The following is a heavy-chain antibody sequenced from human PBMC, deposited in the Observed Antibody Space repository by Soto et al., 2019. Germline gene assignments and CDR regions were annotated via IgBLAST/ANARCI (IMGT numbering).Heavy chain of an antibody. Sequence: EVQLVESGGGLVQPGGSLRLSCAATGITFEEFAIRWVRQAPVKGLEWVSGINWNSGSIGYADSVKGRFTISRDNAKNSLYLHLNSLRADDTALYYCAKAPNLVTHWFDPWGQGTLVTVSS. CDR1: GITFEEFA. CDR3: AKAPNLVTHWFDP. D-gene: IGHD3-9*01. J-gene: IGHJ5*02. V-gene: IGHV3-9*01. CDR2: INWNSGSI.